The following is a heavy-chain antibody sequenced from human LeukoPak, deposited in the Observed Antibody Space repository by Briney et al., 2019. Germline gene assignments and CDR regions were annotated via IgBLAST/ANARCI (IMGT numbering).Heavy chain of an antibody. CDR1: GFTFSSYS. D-gene: IGHD6-6*01. CDR2: ISSSSSYI. V-gene: IGHV3-21*01. CDR3: ARVRGQYSSSLADY. J-gene: IGHJ4*02. Sequence: GGSLRLSCAASGFTFSSYSMNWVRQAPGKGLEWVSSISSSSSYIYYADSVKGRFTISRDNAKNSLYLQMDSLRAEDTAVYYCARVRGQYSSSLADYWGQGTLVTVSS.